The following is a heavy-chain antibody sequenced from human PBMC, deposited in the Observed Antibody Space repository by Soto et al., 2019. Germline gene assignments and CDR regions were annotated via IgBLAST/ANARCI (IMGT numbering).Heavy chain of an antibody. CDR3: TKCLVERVGI. D-gene: IGHD3-10*02. CDR2: INNKAHGYIT. CDR1: GFTFTTHV. Sequence: GGSLRLSVETSGFTFTTHVIDWVPKAPEKGREGVGPINNKAHGYITEYPAAVTGRFTISRDDSKHTLYLQMNSLKIGATAALYSTKCLVERVGIWG. V-gene: IGHV3-72*01. J-gene: IGHJ3*02.